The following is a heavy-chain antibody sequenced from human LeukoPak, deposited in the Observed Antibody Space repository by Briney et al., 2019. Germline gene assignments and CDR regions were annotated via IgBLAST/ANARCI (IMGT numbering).Heavy chain of an antibody. CDR1: GFTFSTYA. CDR2: INTRGGST. CDR3: AKQEYSGYDLARGFDY. D-gene: IGHD5-12*01. Sequence: PGGSLRLSCAASGFTFSTYAMSWVRRAPGKGLEWGSAINTRGGSTYYADSVKGRFTISRDNSKNTLYLQMNSLRAEDTAVYYCAKQEYSGYDLARGFDYWGQGTLVTVSS. V-gene: IGHV3-23*01. J-gene: IGHJ4*02.